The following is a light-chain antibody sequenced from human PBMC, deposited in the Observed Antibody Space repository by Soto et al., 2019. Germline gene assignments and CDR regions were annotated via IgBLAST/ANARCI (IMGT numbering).Light chain of an antibody. Sequence: EIVLTQSPATLSLSPGERATLSCRASQSVSSLLAWYQQKSGQPPRLLISDASNRATGVPARFSGSGSGTDFTLIISSLEPEDFAVYYCQQRSNWPLSFRGGTKVEI. V-gene: IGKV3-11*01. CDR1: QSVSSL. CDR2: DAS. J-gene: IGKJ4*01. CDR3: QQRSNWPLS.